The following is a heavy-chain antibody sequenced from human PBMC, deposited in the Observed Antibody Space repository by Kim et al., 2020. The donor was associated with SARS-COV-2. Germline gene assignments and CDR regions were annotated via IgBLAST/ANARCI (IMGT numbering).Heavy chain of an antibody. CDR3: ARGATCGDSCHYFDY. D-gene: IGHD1-26*01. CDR1: GFTFSSYG. V-gene: IGHV3-30*03. J-gene: IGHJ4*02. Sequence: GGSLRLSCAASGFTFSSYGMHWVRQAPGKGLEWVAVISYDGSNKYYADSVKGRFTISRDNSKNTLYLQMNSLRAEDTAVYYCARGATCGDSCHYFDYWGQGTLVTVSS. CDR2: ISYDGSNK.